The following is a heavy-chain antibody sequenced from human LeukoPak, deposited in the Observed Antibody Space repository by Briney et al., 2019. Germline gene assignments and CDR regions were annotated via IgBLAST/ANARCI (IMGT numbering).Heavy chain of an antibody. CDR3: ASGVSYGY. D-gene: IGHD5-18*01. CDR1: GLTFSSYW. J-gene: IGHJ4*02. CDR2: IKQDGSEK. Sequence: GGSLRLSCAASGLTFSSYWMSWVRQAPGKGLEWVANIKQDGSEKYYVDSVKGRFTISRDNAKNSLSLQMNSLRAEDTAVYYCASGVSYGYWGQETLVTVSS. V-gene: IGHV3-7*05.